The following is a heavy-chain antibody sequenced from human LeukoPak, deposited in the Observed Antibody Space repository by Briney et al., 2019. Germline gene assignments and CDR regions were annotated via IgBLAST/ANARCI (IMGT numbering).Heavy chain of an antibody. V-gene: IGHV1-69*05. J-gene: IGHJ4*02. Sequence: SVKVSCKASGYTFTSYAISWVRQAPGQGLEWMGRIIPIFGTANYAQKFQGRVTITTDESTSTAYMELSSLRSEDTAVYYCATHRDGYNPFDYWGQGTLVTVSS. CDR3: ATHRDGYNPFDY. CDR2: IIPIFGTA. CDR1: GYTFTSYA. D-gene: IGHD5-24*01.